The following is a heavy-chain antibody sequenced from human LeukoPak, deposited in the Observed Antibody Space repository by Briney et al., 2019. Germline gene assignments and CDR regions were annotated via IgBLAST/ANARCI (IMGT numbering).Heavy chain of an antibody. Sequence: GGSLRLSCAASGFTFSSYAMSWVRQAPGKGLEWVSAISGSGGSSYYADSVKGRFTISRDNSKNTLYLQMNSLRAEDTAVYYCARPQSSSGYYWPFDDWGQGTLVTVSS. D-gene: IGHD3-22*01. CDR3: ARPQSSSGYYWPFDD. CDR1: GFTFSSYA. J-gene: IGHJ4*02. CDR2: ISGSGGSS. V-gene: IGHV3-23*01.